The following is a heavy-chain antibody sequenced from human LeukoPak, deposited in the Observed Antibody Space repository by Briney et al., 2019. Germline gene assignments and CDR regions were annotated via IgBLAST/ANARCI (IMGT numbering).Heavy chain of an antibody. V-gene: IGHV3-21*01. Sequence: PGGSLRLSCAASGFTFSSYSMNWVRQAPGKGLEWVSSISSSSSYIYYADSVKGRFTISRDNAKNSLYLQMNSLRAEDTAVYYCARDGDEFDWYFDLWGRGTLVTVSS. D-gene: IGHD2-21*02. CDR2: ISSSSSYI. CDR1: GFTFSSYS. CDR3: ARDGDEFDWYFDL. J-gene: IGHJ2*01.